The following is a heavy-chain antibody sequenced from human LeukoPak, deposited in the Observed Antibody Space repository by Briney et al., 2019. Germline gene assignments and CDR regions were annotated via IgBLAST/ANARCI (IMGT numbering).Heavy chain of an antibody. V-gene: IGHV4-30-4*01. CDR2: IYYSGST. CDR1: GGSISSGDYY. D-gene: IGHD6-19*01. J-gene: IGHJ6*02. Sequence: ASQTLSLTCTVSGGSISSGDYYWSWIRQPPGKGLEWIGYIYYSGSTYYNPSLKSRVTISVDTSKNQFSLKLSSVTAADTAVYYCARAVAVAGVGYYYYYYYGMDVWGQGTTVTVSS. CDR3: ARAVAVAGVGYYYYYYYGMDV.